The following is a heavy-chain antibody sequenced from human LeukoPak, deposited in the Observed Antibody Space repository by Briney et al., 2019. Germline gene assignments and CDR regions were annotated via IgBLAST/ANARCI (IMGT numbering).Heavy chain of an antibody. CDR3: ARSYYYGSGSPRFDY. CDR1: GGSFSGYY. Sequence: SETLSLTCAVYGGSFSGYYWSWIRQPAGKGLEWIGRIYTSGSTNYNPSLKSRVTMSVDTSKNQFSLKLSSVTAADTAVYYCARSYYYGSGSPRFDYWGQGTLVTVSS. D-gene: IGHD3-10*01. V-gene: IGHV4-59*10. J-gene: IGHJ4*02. CDR2: IYTSGST.